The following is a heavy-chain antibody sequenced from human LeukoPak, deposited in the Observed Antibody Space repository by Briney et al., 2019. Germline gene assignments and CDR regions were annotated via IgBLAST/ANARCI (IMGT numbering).Heavy chain of an antibody. D-gene: IGHD3-10*01. J-gene: IGHJ3*02. CDR2: ISAYNGNT. Sequence: ASVKVSCKASGYTFTSYDINWVRQAPGQGLEWMGWISAYNGNTNYAQKLQGRVTMTTDTSTSTAYMELRSLRSDDTAVYYCARDLSTRGDDAFDIWGQGTMVTVSS. CDR1: GYTFTSYD. CDR3: ARDLSTRGDDAFDI. V-gene: IGHV1-18*01.